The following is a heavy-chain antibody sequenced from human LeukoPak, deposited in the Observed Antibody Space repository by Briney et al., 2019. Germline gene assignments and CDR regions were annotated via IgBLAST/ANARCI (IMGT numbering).Heavy chain of an antibody. CDR3: ASRPYSGHQLIYEYFQH. V-gene: IGHV3-7*01. Sequence: QPGGSLRLSCAASGFTVSSNYMSWVRQAPGKGLEWVANIKQDGSEKYYVDSVKGRFTISRDNAKNSLYLQMNSLRAEDTAVYYCASRPYSGHQLIYEYFQHWGQGTLVTVSS. CDR1: GFTVSSNY. J-gene: IGHJ1*01. D-gene: IGHD2-2*02. CDR2: IKQDGSEK.